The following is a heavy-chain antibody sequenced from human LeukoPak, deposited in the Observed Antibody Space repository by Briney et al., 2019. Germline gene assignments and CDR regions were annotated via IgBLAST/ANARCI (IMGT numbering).Heavy chain of an antibody. CDR1: RFTVSSNY. J-gene: IGHJ4*02. Sequence: GGSLRLSCAASRFTVSSNYMNWVRQAPGKGLEWVSVIYSDGNTYYADSVKGRFTISRDNSKNTLYQMNSLRVEDTAVYYCTEIRWLGYWGQGTLVTVSS. D-gene: IGHD6-19*01. V-gene: IGHV3-53*01. CDR3: TEIRWLGY. CDR2: IYSDGNT.